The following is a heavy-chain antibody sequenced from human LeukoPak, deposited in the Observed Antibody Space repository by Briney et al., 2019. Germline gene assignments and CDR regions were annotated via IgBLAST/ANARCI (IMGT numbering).Heavy chain of an antibody. V-gene: IGHV4-4*02. J-gene: IGHJ6*03. Sequence: PSETLSLTCAVSGGSISSSNWWSWVRQPPGKGLEWIGEIYHSGSTNYNPSLKSRVTISVDTSKNQFSLKLSSVTAADTAVYYCARGQYDYVWGSYRYRGYYYYYMDVWGKGTTVTVSS. CDR2: IYHSGST. D-gene: IGHD3-16*02. CDR3: ARGQYDYVWGSYRYRGYYYYYMDV. CDR1: GGSISSSNW.